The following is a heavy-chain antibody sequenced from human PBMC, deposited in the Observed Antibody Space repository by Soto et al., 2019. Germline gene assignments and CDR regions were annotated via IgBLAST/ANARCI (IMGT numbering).Heavy chain of an antibody. CDR3: ARALRDCSGGSCYSVLFDY. Sequence: PSETLSLTCTVSGGSISSYYWSWIRQPPGKGLEWIGYTYYSGSTNYNPSLKSRVTISVDTSKNQFSLKLSSVTAADTAVYYCARALRDCSGGSCYSVLFDYWGQGTLVTVSS. D-gene: IGHD2-15*01. V-gene: IGHV4-59*01. CDR1: GGSISSYY. CDR2: TYYSGST. J-gene: IGHJ4*02.